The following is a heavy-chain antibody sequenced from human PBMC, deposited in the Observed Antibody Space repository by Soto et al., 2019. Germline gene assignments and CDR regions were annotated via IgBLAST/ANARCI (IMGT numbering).Heavy chain of an antibody. Sequence: SETLSLTCTVSGGSISSGDYYWSWIRQPPGKGLEWIGYIYYSGSTYYNPSLKSRVTISVDTSKNQFSLKLSSVTAADTAVYYCARGPLPNYDFWSGYYPTGLGYYYYGMDVWGQGTTVTVSS. D-gene: IGHD3-3*01. J-gene: IGHJ6*02. CDR1: GGSISSGDYY. V-gene: IGHV4-30-4*01. CDR2: IYYSGST. CDR3: ARGPLPNYDFWSGYYPTGLGYYYYGMDV.